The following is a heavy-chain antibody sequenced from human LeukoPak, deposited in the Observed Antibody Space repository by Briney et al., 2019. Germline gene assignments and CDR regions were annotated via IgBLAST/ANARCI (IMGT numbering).Heavy chain of an antibody. CDR3: ARAAYNGFWSEYNYFGP. CDR2: IIPLFGTT. Sequence: GSSVKVSCKASGGTFSYTAISWVRQAPGQGLEWMGGIIPLFGTTNYAQKFQGRVTITKNDSTTTAYMELSSLRSDDTAMYYCARAAYNGFWSEYNYFGPWGQGSLVTVSS. CDR1: GGTFSYTA. J-gene: IGHJ5*02. V-gene: IGHV1-69*05. D-gene: IGHD3-3*01.